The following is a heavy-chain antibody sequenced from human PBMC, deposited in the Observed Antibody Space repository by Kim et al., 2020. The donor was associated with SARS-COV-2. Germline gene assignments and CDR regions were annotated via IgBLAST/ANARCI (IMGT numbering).Heavy chain of an antibody. V-gene: IGHV4-34*01. D-gene: IGHD3-10*01. CDR2: INHSGST. CDR1: GGSFSGYY. J-gene: IGHJ6*02. Sequence: SETLSLTCAVYGGSFSGYYWSWIRQPPGKGLEWIGEINHSGSTNYNPSLKSRVTISVDTSKNQFSLKLSSVTAADTAVYYCARMRRYGSGSPHYYYYGMDVWGQGTTVTVSS. CDR3: ARMRRYGSGSPHYYYYGMDV.